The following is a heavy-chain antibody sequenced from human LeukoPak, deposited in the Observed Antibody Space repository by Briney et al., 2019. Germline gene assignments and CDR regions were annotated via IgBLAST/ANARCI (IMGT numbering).Heavy chain of an antibody. CDR2: ISYDGSNK. D-gene: IGHD5-12*01. J-gene: IGHJ4*02. Sequence: GGSLRLSCAASGFTFSSYGMHWVRQAPGKGLEWVAVISYDGSNKYYADSVKGRFTISRDNSKNTLYLQMNSLRAEDTAVYHGLASGYDYWGQGTLVTVSS. CDR1: GFTFSSYG. V-gene: IGHV3-30*03. CDR3: LASGYDY.